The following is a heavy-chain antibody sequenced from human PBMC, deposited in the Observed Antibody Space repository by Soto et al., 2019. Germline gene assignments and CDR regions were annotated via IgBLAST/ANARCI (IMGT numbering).Heavy chain of an antibody. CDR2: INAGNGNT. J-gene: IGHJ6*02. Sequence: ASVKVSCKASGYTFTSYAMHWVRQAPGQRLEWMGWINAGNGNTKYSQKFQGRVTITRDTSASTAYMELSSLRSEDTVLYYCAGQQLVSVFYYYGMDVWGQGTTVTVSS. V-gene: IGHV1-3*01. CDR1: GYTFTSYA. D-gene: IGHD6-13*01. CDR3: AGQQLVSVFYYYGMDV.